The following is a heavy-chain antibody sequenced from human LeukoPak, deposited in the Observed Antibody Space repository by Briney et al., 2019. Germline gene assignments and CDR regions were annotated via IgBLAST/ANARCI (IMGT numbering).Heavy chain of an antibody. Sequence: ASVTLSCKASGYTFTSYYIHWVRHGPGHGLEWMGIIIPSAGRTNYAQKFRGRVSMTTDMSTSTVYRELSSLRSEDTAVYYCAREYSGGNFDYWGQGTLVTVSS. CDR1: GYTFTSYY. V-gene: IGHV1-46*01. CDR2: IIPSAGRT. J-gene: IGHJ4*01. CDR3: AREYSGGNFDY. D-gene: IGHD2-15*01.